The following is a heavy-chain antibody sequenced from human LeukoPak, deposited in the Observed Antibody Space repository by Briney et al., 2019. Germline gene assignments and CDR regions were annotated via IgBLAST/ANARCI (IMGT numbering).Heavy chain of an antibody. J-gene: IGHJ6*02. CDR2: ISKSGNT. CDR3: AKDPHGSSACYYNYYGMDV. CDR1: GFTFSSYD. D-gene: IGHD3-10*01. Sequence: GGSLRLSCTASGFTFSSYDMNWVRQAPGKGLEWISYISKSGNTDYADSVKGRFTASRDNAKKSLYLQMNSLRADDTAVYYCAKDPHGSSACYYNYYGMDVWGQGTTVTVSS. V-gene: IGHV3-48*03.